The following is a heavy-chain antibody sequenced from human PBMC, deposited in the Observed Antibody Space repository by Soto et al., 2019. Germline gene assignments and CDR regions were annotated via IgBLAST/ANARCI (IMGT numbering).Heavy chain of an antibody. V-gene: IGHV3-23*01. J-gene: IGHJ5*02. CDR1: GFTFDNFA. Sequence: EVQLLESGGGVVQPGGSLRLSCAASGFTFDNFAMSWVRRAPGKGLEWVSAITCSGEYKYYADSVRGRFTISRDNSKNTEYPQLRRLSALEAAVSDGSNWASAPGTNRLSTFDPWGQGTLVTVSS. CDR2: ITCSGEYK. D-gene: IGHD6-6*01. CDR3: SNWASAPGTNRLSTFDP.